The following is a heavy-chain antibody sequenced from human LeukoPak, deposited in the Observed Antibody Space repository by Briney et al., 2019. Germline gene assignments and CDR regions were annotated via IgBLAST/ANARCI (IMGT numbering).Heavy chain of an antibody. J-gene: IGHJ4*02. CDR2: ISGSGGST. CDR1: GFTFSSYA. D-gene: IGHD3-3*02. V-gene: IGHV3-23*01. CDR3: AKAATPNSFLEWLLDYYFDY. Sequence: GGSLRLSCAASGFTFSSYAMSWVRQAPGKGLEWVSAISGSGGSTYYADSVKGRFTISRDNSKNTLYLQMNSLRAEDTAVYYCAKAATPNSFLEWLLDYYFDYWGQGTLVTVSS.